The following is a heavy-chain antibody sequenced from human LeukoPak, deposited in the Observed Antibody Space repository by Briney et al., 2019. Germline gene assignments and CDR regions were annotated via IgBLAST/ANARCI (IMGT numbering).Heavy chain of an antibody. J-gene: IGHJ5*02. V-gene: IGHV4-30-4*01. CDR2: IYYSGST. D-gene: IGHD6-6*01. CDR3: ARYSTSSGWFDP. Sequence: PSQTLSLTCTVSGGSISSGDYYWSWIRQPPGKGLEWIGYIYYSGSTYYNPSLKSRVTISVDTSKNQFSLKLTYVTAADTAVYFCARYSTSSGWFDPWGQGSLVTVSS. CDR1: GGSISSGDYY.